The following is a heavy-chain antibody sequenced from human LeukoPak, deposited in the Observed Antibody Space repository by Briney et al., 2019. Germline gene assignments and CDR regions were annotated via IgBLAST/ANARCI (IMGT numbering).Heavy chain of an antibody. J-gene: IGHJ4*02. CDR1: GFNFSNHA. D-gene: IGHD2-21*02. CDR2: LSGGGDIT. V-gene: IGHV3-23*01. CDR3: VREDTPATANY. Sequence: GGTLRLSCAASGFNFSNHAMSWVRQTAGKGLEWVSALSGGGDITYYADSVKGRFTISRDNSKDTLFLQMHSLRPGDTAVYYCVREDTPATANYWGQGTLVTLSS.